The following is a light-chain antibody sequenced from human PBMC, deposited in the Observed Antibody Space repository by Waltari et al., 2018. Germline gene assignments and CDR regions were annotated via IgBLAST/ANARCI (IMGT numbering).Light chain of an antibody. CDR3: QQLNSYP. CDR1: QGISSY. V-gene: IGKV1-9*01. CDR2: AAS. Sequence: IQLTQSPSSLSASVGDRITITCRASQGISSYLAWYQQKPGKAPKLLIYAASTLQSGVPSRFSGSGSVTDFTLTISSLQPEEFSTYYCQQLNSYPFGQGTKLEIK. J-gene: IGKJ2*01.